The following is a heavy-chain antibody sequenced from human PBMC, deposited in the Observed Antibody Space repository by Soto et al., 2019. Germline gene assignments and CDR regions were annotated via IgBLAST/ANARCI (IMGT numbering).Heavy chain of an antibody. J-gene: IGHJ3*02. Sequence: QVQLVESGGGLVKPGGSLRLSCAASGFTFTDYYMSWIRQAPGKGLEWISYFSGSGTNIYYADSLKGRFTISRDNAKKSLYLKMNSLRDEDTAVYYCARGPKGYAFDIWGQGTMVTVSA. V-gene: IGHV3-11*01. CDR2: FSGSGTNI. D-gene: IGHD5-18*01. CDR3: ARGPKGYAFDI. CDR1: GFTFTDYY.